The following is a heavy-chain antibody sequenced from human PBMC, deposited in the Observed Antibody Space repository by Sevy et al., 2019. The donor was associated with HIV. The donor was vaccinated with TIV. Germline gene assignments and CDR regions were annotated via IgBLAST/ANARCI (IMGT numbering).Heavy chain of an antibody. CDR3: ARWGGGYFFDI. Sequence: SETLSLTCTVSGGSISSSSYYWGWIRQPPGKGLEWIGSIYYSGSTYYNPSLKSRVTISVDTSKNQFSLKLSSVTAADTAVYYCARWGGGYFFDIWGHGTMVTVSS. J-gene: IGHJ3*02. CDR2: IYYSGST. D-gene: IGHD1-26*01. V-gene: IGHV4-39*01. CDR1: GGSISSSSYY.